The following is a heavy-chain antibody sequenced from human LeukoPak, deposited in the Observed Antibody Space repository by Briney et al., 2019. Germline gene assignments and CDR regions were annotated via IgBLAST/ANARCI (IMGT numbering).Heavy chain of an antibody. Sequence: ASVKVSCKASGYTFTSYGISWVRQAPGQGLEWMGWISAYNGNTNYAQKLQGRVTMTTDTSTSTAYMELRSLRSDDTAVYYCARDVDTAMVPYYFDYWGQGTLVTVSS. V-gene: IGHV1-18*01. D-gene: IGHD5-18*01. J-gene: IGHJ4*02. CDR1: GYTFTSYG. CDR2: ISAYNGNT. CDR3: ARDVDTAMVPYYFDY.